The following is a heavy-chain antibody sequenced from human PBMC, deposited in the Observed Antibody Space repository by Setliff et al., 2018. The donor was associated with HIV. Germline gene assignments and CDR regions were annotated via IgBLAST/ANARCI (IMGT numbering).Heavy chain of an antibody. CDR2: IIPIFGTT. CDR1: GDSFSNYA. D-gene: IGHD2-15*01. Sequence: GASVKVSCKASGDSFSNYAISWVRQAPGQGLEWMGGIIPIFGTTNYAQKFQGRVTITADESTSTAYMELSSLRSEDTAVYYCALTGHRLLRGYMDVWGKGTTVTVSS. J-gene: IGHJ6*03. CDR3: ALTGHRLLRGYMDV. V-gene: IGHV1-69*13.